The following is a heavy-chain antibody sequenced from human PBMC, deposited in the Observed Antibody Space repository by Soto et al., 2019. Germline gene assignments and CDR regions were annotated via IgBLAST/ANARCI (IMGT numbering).Heavy chain of an antibody. D-gene: IGHD6-19*01. J-gene: IGHJ4*02. V-gene: IGHV1-18*01. CDR3: ARYRLPMAGTKCFDY. CDR1: GYTFTAYG. CDR2: MNTYNGKT. Sequence: QVQLVQSGGEVKKPGASVTVSCKASGYTFTAYGVSWIRQVPGQGHEWLGWMNTYNGKTDYAQKFQGRATMTTVPSASTAYLDLRSLNSDDTAVYYCARYRLPMAGTKCFDYWGQGTLVTVSS.